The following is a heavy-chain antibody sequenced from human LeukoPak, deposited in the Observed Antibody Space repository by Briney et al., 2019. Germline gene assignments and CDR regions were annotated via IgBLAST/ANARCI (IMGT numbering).Heavy chain of an antibody. CDR2: ISSRSNTI. V-gene: IGHV3-48*01. CDR3: ARDGPFDFWGGWDY. Sequence: SGGSLRLYCAASGFTFSSYSVNWVRQAPGQGLEWVSYISSRSNTIYYADSVKGRFTISRDNAKNSLYLQMNSLRAEDTAVYYCARDGPFDFWGGWDYWGQGALVTVSS. CDR1: GFTFSSYS. D-gene: IGHD3-3*01. J-gene: IGHJ4*02.